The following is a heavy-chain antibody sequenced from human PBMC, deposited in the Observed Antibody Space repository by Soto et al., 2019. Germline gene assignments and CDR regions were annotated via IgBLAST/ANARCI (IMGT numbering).Heavy chain of an antibody. Sequence: QLQLMQSGGEGKNPGASVKVSCEASGSSFSTYAISWLRQAPGQGLAWMGLITANKGYTNYAQKFQGRPILTTDITSSTAYMELSRLRYDDAAMYYCATSYDSGFDPWGQGTLVSVS. D-gene: IGHD3-3*01. CDR3: ATSYDSGFDP. CDR2: ITANKGYT. V-gene: IGHV1-18*01. CDR1: GSSFSTYA. J-gene: IGHJ5*02.